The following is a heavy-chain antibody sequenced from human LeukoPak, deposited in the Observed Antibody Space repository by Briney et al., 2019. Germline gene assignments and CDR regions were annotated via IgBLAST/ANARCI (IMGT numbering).Heavy chain of an antibody. D-gene: IGHD6-19*01. CDR2: ISYVGSNK. J-gene: IGHJ6*02. CDR1: GFTFSSYG. V-gene: IGHV3-30*18. CDR3: AKDDSSGWYYGYYYYYGMDV. Sequence: PGRSLRLSCAASGFTFSSYGMRWVRQAPGKGLEWGAVISYVGSNKYYADSVKGRFTISRDNSKNTLYLQMNSLRAEDTAVYYCAKDDSSGWYYGYYYYYGMDVWGQGNTVTVSS.